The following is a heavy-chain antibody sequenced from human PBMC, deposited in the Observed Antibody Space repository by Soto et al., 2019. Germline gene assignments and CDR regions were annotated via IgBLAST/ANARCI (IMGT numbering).Heavy chain of an antibody. CDR3: SKDSRCLELTNYYYYYMDV. CDR2: INGGDGGKT. V-gene: IGHV3-23*01. J-gene: IGHJ6*03. D-gene: IGHD3-3*01. CDR1: GFTFSNYA. Sequence: GGSLRLSCAASGFTFSNYAMSWVRQAPGKGLECVSSINGGDGGKTYYADSVRGRFTIARDNTKSTLYLQLNGLRAEDTAIYYCSKDSRCLELTNYYYYYMDVWGKGTTVTVSS.